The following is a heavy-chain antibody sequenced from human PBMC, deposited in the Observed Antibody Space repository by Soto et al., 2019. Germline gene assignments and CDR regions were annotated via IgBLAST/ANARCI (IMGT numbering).Heavy chain of an antibody. V-gene: IGHV4-39*07. CDR3: ARSREFDY. J-gene: IGHJ4*02. Sequence: SETLSLTCSVSSGSISSNSYLWGWIRQPPGKGLEWIGAILPSGDTYYSPSLKSRVTISIDVSKNQFSLSLRSLTAADTAVYYCARSREFDYWSQGTLVTVSS. CDR1: SGSISSNSYL. CDR2: ILPSGDT.